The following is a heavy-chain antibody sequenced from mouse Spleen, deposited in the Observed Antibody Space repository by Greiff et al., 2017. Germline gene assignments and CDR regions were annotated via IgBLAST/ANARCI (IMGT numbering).Heavy chain of an antibody. Sequence: QVTLKVSGAELVKPGASVKLSCKASGYTFTEYTIHWVKQRSGQGLEWIGWFYPGSGSIKYNEKFKDKATLTADKSSSTVYMELSRLTSEDSAVYFCARHEGLNYAMDYWGQGTSVTVSS. CDR2: FYPGSGSI. J-gene: IGHJ4*01. CDR3: ARHEGLNYAMDY. CDR1: GYTFTEYT. V-gene: IGHV1-62-2*01. D-gene: IGHD1-2*01.